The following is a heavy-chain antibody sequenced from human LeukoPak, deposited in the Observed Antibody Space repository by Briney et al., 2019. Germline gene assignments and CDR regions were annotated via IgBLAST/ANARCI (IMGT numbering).Heavy chain of an antibody. CDR2: ISVSGNT. CDR3: AKEAAGGYGSLEYYFDY. Sequence: GGSLRLSCAASGFTLSSYAMSWVRQGPGKGLEWVSAISVSGNTYHADSVKGRFTISRDSSKNTLYLQMSSLRAEDTAVYYCAKEAAGGYGSLEYYFDYWGQGTLVTVSS. V-gene: IGHV3-23*01. J-gene: IGHJ4*02. CDR1: GFTLSSYA. D-gene: IGHD3-3*01.